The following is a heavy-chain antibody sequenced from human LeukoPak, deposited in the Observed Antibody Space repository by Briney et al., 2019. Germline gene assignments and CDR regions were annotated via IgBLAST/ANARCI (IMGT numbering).Heavy chain of an antibody. Sequence: SETLSLTCAVYGGSFSGYYWNWIRQPPGKGLEWIGGINHSGNTNYNPSLKSRVTISVDTSKNQFSLKLSPVTAADTAVYYCARGGYGSGWDYMDVWGKGTTVTVSS. CDR1: GGSFSGYY. D-gene: IGHD3-10*01. J-gene: IGHJ6*03. CDR2: INHSGNT. V-gene: IGHV4-34*01. CDR3: ARGGYGSGWDYMDV.